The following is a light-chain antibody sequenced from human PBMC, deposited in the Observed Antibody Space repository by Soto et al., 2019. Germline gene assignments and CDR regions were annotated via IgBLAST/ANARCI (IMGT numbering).Light chain of an antibody. CDR1: ESVKTN. Sequence: RVMTQSPATLSVSPGERVTLSCRASESVKTNLAWYRHKPGQSPRLLISGASTGATGIPARFSGSGSGTELTLTINSLQSEDFAVYYCQQYHTWPVTFGGGTKVDIK. J-gene: IGKJ4*01. CDR2: GAS. CDR3: QQYHTWPVT. V-gene: IGKV3-15*01.